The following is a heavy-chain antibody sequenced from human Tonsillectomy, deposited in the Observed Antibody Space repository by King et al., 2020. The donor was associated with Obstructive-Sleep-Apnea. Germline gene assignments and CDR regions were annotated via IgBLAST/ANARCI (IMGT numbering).Heavy chain of an antibody. CDR1: GFTFSSYG. V-gene: IGHV3-23*04. Sequence: VQLVESGGGMVQPGGSLRLSCAASGFTFSSYGISWVRQAPGKGLEWVAAINTRGTTFYAGSGRGRFTISRDNPQYTVNLQVNSLRAEDTALYYCAKEGGGSGVYWVDSWGQGTLVTVSS. CDR2: INTRGTT. CDR3: AKEGGGSGVYWVDS. D-gene: IGHD3-10*01. J-gene: IGHJ4*02.